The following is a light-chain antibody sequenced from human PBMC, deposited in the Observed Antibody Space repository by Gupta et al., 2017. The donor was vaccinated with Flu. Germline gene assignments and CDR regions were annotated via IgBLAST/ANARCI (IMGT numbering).Light chain of an antibody. CDR1: SDVSSYNH. Sequence: SDVSSYNHGSWYQQRPGKAPKLMMYAVRNRPSGVSNRFSGSKSGNTASLTISGLQAEDEADYYCSSYTSGSSLVVVFGGGTKLTVL. CDR2: AVR. J-gene: IGLJ2*01. CDR3: SSYTSGSSLVVV. V-gene: IGLV2-14*04.